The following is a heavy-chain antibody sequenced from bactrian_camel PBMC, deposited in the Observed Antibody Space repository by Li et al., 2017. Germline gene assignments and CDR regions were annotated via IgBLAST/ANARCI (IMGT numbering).Heavy chain of an antibody. J-gene: IGHJ4*01. V-gene: IGHV3S40*01. Sequence: VQLVESGGGLVQPGGSLRLSCAASGFTFGHYDMGWVRQAPGKGLEWVSSITSGDGTTAYVDSVKGRFTISQDNAKNTVYLQMNSLKPEDTAVYYCVKGWYSEYEVVAYNYWGQGTQVTVS. D-gene: IGHD4*01. CDR1: GFTFGHYD. CDR3: VKGWYSEYEVVAYNY. CDR2: ITSGDGTT.